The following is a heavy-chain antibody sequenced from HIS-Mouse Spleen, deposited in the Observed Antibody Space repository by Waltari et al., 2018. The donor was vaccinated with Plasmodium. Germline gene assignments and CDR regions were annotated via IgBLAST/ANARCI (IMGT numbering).Heavy chain of an antibody. Sequence: QVQLVQSGAEVKKPGASVKVSCKASGYTFNGYYMHWVRQAPGQGLEWMGWINPNSGGTSISTAYMELSRLRSDDTAVYYCARVLGYKAAAGTFVEYFQHWGQGTLVTVSS. V-gene: IGHV1-2*02. CDR3: ARVLGYKAAAGTFVEYFQH. CDR1: GYTFNGYY. D-gene: IGHD6-13*01. J-gene: IGHJ1*01. CDR2: INPNSGG.